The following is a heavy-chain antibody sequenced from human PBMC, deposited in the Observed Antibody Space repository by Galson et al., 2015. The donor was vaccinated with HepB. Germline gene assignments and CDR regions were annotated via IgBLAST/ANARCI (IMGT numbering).Heavy chain of an antibody. Sequence: CAASGLSLSDPYMPSTRATPGRGLQWLAYSSCSGDVVDYAASVKGRFTIARDNAKNSIYLQMNSLRGDDTAVYDCAKTRDYWRDWGQGILVTVSS. CDR1: GLSLSDPY. CDR2: SSCSGDVV. CDR3: AKTRDYWRD. V-gene: IGHV3-11*01. J-gene: IGHJ4*02. D-gene: IGHD3-3*01.